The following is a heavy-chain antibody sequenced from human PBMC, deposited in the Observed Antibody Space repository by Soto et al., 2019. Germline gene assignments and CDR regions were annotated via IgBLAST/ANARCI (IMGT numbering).Heavy chain of an antibody. D-gene: IGHD3-22*01. CDR2: INAGNGNT. Sequence: ASVKVSCKASGYTFTSYAMHWVRQAPGQRLEWMGWINAGNGNTKYSQKFQGRVTITRDTSASTAYMELSSLRSEDTAVYYCARDPHPSFLSDSSGYFQRWGQGTLVTVSS. CDR3: ARDPHPSFLSDSSGYFQR. J-gene: IGHJ4*02. CDR1: GYTFTSYA. V-gene: IGHV1-3*01.